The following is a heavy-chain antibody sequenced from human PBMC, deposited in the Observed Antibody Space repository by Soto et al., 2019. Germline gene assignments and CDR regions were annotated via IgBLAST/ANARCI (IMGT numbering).Heavy chain of an antibody. CDR1: GGSISSSSYY. D-gene: IGHD5-12*01. V-gene: IGHV4-39*01. Sequence: SETLSLTCTVSGGSISSSSYYWGWIRQPPGKGLEWIGSIYYSGSTYYNPSLKSRVTISVDTSKNQFSLKLGSVTAADTAVYYCAAPVEMATIFDYWGQGTLVTVSS. CDR2: IYYSGST. J-gene: IGHJ4*02. CDR3: AAPVEMATIFDY.